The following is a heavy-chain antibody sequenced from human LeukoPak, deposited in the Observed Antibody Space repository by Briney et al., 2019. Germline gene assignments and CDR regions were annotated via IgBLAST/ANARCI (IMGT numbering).Heavy chain of an antibody. D-gene: IGHD6-13*01. Sequence: SETLSLTCTVSGGSISSYYWSWIRQPPGKGLEWIGYIYYSGSTNYNPPLKSRVTISVDTSKNQFSLKLSSVTAADTAVYYCASAAAGSSRHNYFDYWGQGTLVTVSS. CDR1: GGSISSYY. CDR2: IYYSGST. J-gene: IGHJ4*02. V-gene: IGHV4-59*01. CDR3: ASAAAGSSRHNYFDY.